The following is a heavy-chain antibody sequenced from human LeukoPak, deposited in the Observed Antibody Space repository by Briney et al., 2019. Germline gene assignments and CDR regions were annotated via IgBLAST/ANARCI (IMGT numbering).Heavy chain of an antibody. CDR3: AKDLFIARGYYYYMDV. V-gene: IGHV3-43*02. Sequence: GGSLRLSCAASGLSLDDYAMHWVRQAPGKGLEWVSLISEDGGRTYYADSVKGRFTVSRDNSKNTLYLQMNSLGTEDTALYYCAKDLFIARGYYYYMDVWGKGTTVTVSS. CDR1: GLSLDDYA. CDR2: ISEDGGRT. J-gene: IGHJ6*03. D-gene: IGHD2-15*01.